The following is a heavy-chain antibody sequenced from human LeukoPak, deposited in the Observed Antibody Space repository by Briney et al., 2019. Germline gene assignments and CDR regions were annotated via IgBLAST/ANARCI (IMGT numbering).Heavy chain of an antibody. V-gene: IGHV4-61*02. J-gene: IGHJ5*02. Sequence: SETLSLTCTVSGGSISSGSYYWSWIRQPAGKGLECIGRIYTSGSTNYNPSLKSRVTISVDTSKNQFSLKLSSVTAADTAVYYCARSLGTMIVVVTHNWFDPGAREPWSPSPQ. CDR2: IYTSGST. CDR3: ARSLGTMIVVVTHNWFDP. CDR1: GGSISSGSYY. D-gene: IGHD3-22*01.